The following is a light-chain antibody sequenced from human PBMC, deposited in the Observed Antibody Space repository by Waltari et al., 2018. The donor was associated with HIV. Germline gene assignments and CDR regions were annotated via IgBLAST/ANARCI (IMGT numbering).Light chain of an antibody. J-gene: IGKJ1*01. CDR2: GAS. V-gene: IGKV3-15*01. CDR3: QQYNQWPRT. CDR1: QNVITN. Sequence: EIVLTQSPATLSVSPGERVTLSCRASQNVITNFAWYQQTRGHSPRLLIYGASSRATGIPARFSGGGSGTDFTLTINSLQSEDFTFYYCQQYNQWPRTFGQGTKV.